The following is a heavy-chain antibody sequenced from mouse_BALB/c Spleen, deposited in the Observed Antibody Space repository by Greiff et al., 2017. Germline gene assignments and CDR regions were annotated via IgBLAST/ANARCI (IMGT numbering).Heavy chain of an antibody. CDR3: ARYDYDGGYYAMDY. D-gene: IGHD2-4*01. CDR1: GFTFSSYA. Sequence: DVKLVESGGGLVKPGGSLKLSCAASGFTFSSYAMSWVRQSPEKRLEWVAEISSGGSYTYYPDTVTGRFTISRDNAKNTLYLEMSSLRSEDTAMYYCARYDYDGGYYAMDYWGQGTSVTVSS. CDR2: ISSGGSYT. J-gene: IGHJ4*01. V-gene: IGHV5-9-4*01.